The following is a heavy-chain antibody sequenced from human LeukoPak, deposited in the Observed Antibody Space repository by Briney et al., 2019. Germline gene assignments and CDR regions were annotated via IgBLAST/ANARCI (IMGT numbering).Heavy chain of an antibody. CDR2: MNPNSGNT. CDR1: GYTFTSYD. CDR3: ARGPRNTVTTDYYYYMGV. J-gene: IGHJ6*03. V-gene: IGHV1-8*03. Sequence: ASVKVSCKASGYTFTSYDINWVRQATGQGLEWMGWMNPNSGNTGYAQKFQGRVTITRNTSISTAYMELSSLRSEDTAVYYCARGPRNTVTTDYYYYMGVWGKGTTVTVSS. D-gene: IGHD4-11*01.